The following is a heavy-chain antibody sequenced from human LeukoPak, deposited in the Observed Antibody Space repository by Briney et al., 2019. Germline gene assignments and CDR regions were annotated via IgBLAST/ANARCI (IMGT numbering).Heavy chain of an antibody. Sequence: GGSLRLSCAASGFTFSSSAMSWVRQVPGKGLEWVSSISSSSSYIYYADSVKGRFTISRDNAKNSLYLQMNSLRAEDTAVYYCARGGAYSSYDWGQGTLVTVSS. J-gene: IGHJ4*02. V-gene: IGHV3-21*01. CDR1: GFTFSSSA. CDR2: ISSSSSYI. CDR3: ARGGAYSSYD. D-gene: IGHD5-12*01.